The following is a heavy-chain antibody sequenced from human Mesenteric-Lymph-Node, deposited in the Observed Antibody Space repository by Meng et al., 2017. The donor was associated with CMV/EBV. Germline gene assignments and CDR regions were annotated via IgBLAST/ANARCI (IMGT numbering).Heavy chain of an antibody. V-gene: IGHV4-31*02. CDR1: GGSIRSGGYY. D-gene: IGHD3-10*01. CDR3: AKVPYYGSGSYVY. CDR2: IYYSGST. Sequence: SGGSIRSGGYYWSWIRQHPGKGLEWIAYIYYSGSTYYNPSLKSRLTISVDTSKNQFSLKLSSVTAADTAVYYCAKVPYYGSGSYVYWGQGTLVTVSS. J-gene: IGHJ4*02.